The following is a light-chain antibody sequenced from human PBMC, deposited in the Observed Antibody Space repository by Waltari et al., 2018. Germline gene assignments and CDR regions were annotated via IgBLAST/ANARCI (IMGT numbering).Light chain of an antibody. CDR3: QQTYITPRT. J-gene: IGKJ1*01. CDR2: GAS. Sequence: DIQMTQFPTSLSASVEDRVTITCRASQTITNYLNWYQQKSGKAPRLLIYGASNLQGGVPLRFRGSGSGTDFTLTISNLQTEDFATYYCQQTYITPRTFGQGTKVEIK. V-gene: IGKV1-39*01. CDR1: QTITNY.